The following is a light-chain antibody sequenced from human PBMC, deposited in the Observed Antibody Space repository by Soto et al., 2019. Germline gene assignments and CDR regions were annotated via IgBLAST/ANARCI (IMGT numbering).Light chain of an antibody. J-gene: IGLJ1*01. CDR3: SSYTSDSTHV. CDR2: EVI. Sequence: QSALTQPASVSGSPGQSITISCIGTSSDVGGYDYVSWYQQNPGKAPKLIIYEVINRPSGVSSRFSGSKSDNTASLTISGLQAEDEADYYCSSYTSDSTHVFGCGTKLTVL. CDR1: SSDVGGYDY. V-gene: IGLV2-14*01.